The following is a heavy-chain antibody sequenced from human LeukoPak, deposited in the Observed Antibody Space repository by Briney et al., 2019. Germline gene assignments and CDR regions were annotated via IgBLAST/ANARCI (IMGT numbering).Heavy chain of an antibody. CDR3: ARGVRIEGSGSYEGPFFDY. D-gene: IGHD3-10*01. V-gene: IGHV1-46*01. CDR1: GYTFIGYY. Sequence: ASVKVSCKASGYTFIGYYMHWVRQAPGQGLEWMGIINPSGGSASYAQKFQGRVTMIRDTSTSTVYMELSSLRSEDTAVYYCARGVRIEGSGSYEGPFFDYWGQGTLVTVSS. J-gene: IGHJ4*02. CDR2: INPSGGSA.